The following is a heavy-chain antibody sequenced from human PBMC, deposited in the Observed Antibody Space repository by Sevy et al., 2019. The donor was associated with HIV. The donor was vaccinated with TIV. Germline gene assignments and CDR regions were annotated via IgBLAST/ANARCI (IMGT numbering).Heavy chain of an antibody. J-gene: IGHJ4*02. V-gene: IGHV3-30*02. Sequence: GGSLRLSCATSGFTFSSYGMRWVRQAPGKGLQWVSFINYDGSDKKYGDSVKGRFTISRDNSKNTLYLQMNSLRAEDTGVYYCAKDPLISLGADLFDSWGQGTLVTVSS. CDR3: AKDPLISLGADLFDS. CDR1: GFTFSSYG. D-gene: IGHD7-27*01. CDR2: INYDGSDK.